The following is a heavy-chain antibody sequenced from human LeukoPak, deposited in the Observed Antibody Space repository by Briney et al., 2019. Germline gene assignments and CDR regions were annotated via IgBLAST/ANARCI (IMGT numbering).Heavy chain of an antibody. J-gene: IGHJ3*02. CDR1: GYTFTSYA. CDR2: INTNTGNP. D-gene: IGHD3-22*01. V-gene: IGHV7-4-1*02. Sequence: GASVKVSCKASGYTFTSYAMNWVRQVPGQGLEWMGWINTNTGNPTYAQGFTGRFVFSLDTSVSTAYLQISSLKAEDTAVYYCARDYRSGYHDAFAIWGQGTMVTVSS. CDR3: ARDYRSGYHDAFAI.